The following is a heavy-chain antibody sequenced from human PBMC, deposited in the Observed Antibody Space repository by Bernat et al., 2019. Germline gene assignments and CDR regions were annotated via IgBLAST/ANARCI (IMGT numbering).Heavy chain of an antibody. CDR1: GYSFTSYW. CDR3: ARHGSGGATGYYFDY. D-gene: IGHD1-26*01. Sequence: EVQLVQSGAEVKNPGESRKISCKGSGYSFTSYWICWVRQMPGQGLEWMGTIDPGDSDTRYSPSFQGQVTISPDKSISNAYMQWRSLKASDADMYDCARHGSGGATGYYFDYWGQGTLVTVSS. V-gene: IGHV5-51*01. CDR2: IDPGDSDT. J-gene: IGHJ4*02.